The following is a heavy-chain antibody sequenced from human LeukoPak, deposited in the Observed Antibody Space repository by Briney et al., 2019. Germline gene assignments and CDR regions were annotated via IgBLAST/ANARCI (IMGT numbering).Heavy chain of an antibody. J-gene: IGHJ4*02. V-gene: IGHV3-53*01. Sequence: PGGSLRPSCAASGFTVSTNYMSWVRQAPGKGLEWVSVIYSSGNTYYADSVKGRFTISRDNSKNTLYLQMNSLRAEDTAVYYCARGITTGDDWGQGTLVTVSS. D-gene: IGHD1-1*01. CDR1: GFTVSTNY. CDR3: ARGITTGDD. CDR2: IYSSGNT.